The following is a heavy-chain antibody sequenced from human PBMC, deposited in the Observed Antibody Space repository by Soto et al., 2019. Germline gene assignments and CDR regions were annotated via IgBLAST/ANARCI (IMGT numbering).Heavy chain of an antibody. J-gene: IGHJ6*02. Sequence: QLQLQESGPGLVKPSETLSLTCTVSGGSISSSSYYWGWIRQPPGKGLEWIGIIYYSGSTYYNPSLKSRVTISVDTSKNQFSLKLSSVTAADTAVYYCARPRAPAYYYGMDVWGQGTTVTVSS. CDR1: GGSISSSSYY. CDR2: IYYSGST. CDR3: ARPRAPAYYYGMDV. D-gene: IGHD1-26*01. V-gene: IGHV4-39*01.